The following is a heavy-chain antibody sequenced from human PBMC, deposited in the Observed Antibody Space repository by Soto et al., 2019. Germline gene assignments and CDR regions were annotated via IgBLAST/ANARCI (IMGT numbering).Heavy chain of an antibody. Sequence: GGSLRLSCVASGFTFENYAMSWVRQAPGKGLEWVSAISGSGGTTYYSDSVKGRFTISRDNSKNTVYLQMNDLRAEDTAVYYCARDPRTARASAMDVWGQGTTVTSP. V-gene: IGHV3-23*01. CDR3: ARDPRTARASAMDV. CDR2: ISGSGGTT. CDR1: GFTFENYA. D-gene: IGHD6-6*01. J-gene: IGHJ6*02.